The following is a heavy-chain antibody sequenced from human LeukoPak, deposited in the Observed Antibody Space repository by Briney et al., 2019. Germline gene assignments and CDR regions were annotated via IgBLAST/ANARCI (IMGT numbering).Heavy chain of an antibody. J-gene: IGHJ4*02. D-gene: IGHD3-16*01. CDR3: ARDSRGGGPDFDY. CDR2: IHNSGTT. Sequence: SETLSLTCTVSGASVSYSIWAWIRQPPGQGLEWIGYIHNSGTTKYNLTLESRVAISLDTSRNQFSLKLSSVTAADTAIYYCARDSRGGGPDFDYWGQGTLVTVSS. V-gene: IGHV4-59*02. CDR1: GASVSYSI.